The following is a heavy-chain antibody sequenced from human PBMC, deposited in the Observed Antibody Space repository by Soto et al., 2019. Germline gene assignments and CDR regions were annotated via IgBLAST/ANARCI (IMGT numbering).Heavy chain of an antibody. J-gene: IGHJ5*02. V-gene: IGHV4-4*07. D-gene: IGHD2-15*01. CDR1: GGSISSYH. Sequence: PSETLSLTCTVSGGSISSYHWSWIRQPAGKGLEWIGRIYTSGSTNYNPSLKSRVTMSVDTSKNQFSLKLSSVTAADTAVYYCAREGSVRYCSGGSCYLNWFDPWGQGTLVTVSS. CDR2: IYTSGST. CDR3: AREGSVRYCSGGSCYLNWFDP.